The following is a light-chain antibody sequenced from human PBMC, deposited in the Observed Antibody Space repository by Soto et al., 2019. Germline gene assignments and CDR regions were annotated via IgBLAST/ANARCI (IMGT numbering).Light chain of an antibody. CDR1: QSVTTR. J-gene: IGKJ5*01. Sequence: IVLTQSPGTLSLSPGERVTLSCRASQSVTTRLAWYQHKPGQAPRLLMSGASSRASGVPVRFSGSGSGTDFTLTISRLEPEDFALYYCQQYGGSPITFGLGTRLE. CDR2: GAS. CDR3: QQYGGSPIT. V-gene: IGKV3-20*01.